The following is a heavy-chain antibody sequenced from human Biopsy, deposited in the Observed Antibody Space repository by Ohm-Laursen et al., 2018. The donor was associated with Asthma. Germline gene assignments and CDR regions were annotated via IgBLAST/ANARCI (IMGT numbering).Heavy chain of an antibody. D-gene: IGHD2-15*01. J-gene: IGHJ4*02. CDR2: IHYSGST. V-gene: IGHV4-59*01. CDR3: AGFCSGGNCPDH. Sequence: TLSLTCTVSGVSIRSYYWTWIRQPPGKGLEWIGNIHYSGSTYSNPSLKSRVTITVDTSKKQISLRLSSVIAADTAVYYCAGFCSGGNCPDHWGQGTLVTVSS. CDR1: GVSIRSYY.